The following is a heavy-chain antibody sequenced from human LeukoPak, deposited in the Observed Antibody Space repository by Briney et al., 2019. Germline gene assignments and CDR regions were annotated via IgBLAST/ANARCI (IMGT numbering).Heavy chain of an antibody. V-gene: IGHV3-7*01. CDR3: ARDGGNNWNYHYYYYGMDV. CDR2: IKQDESEK. D-gene: IGHD1-7*01. CDR1: GFTFSKYW. J-gene: IGHJ6*02. Sequence: GGSLRLSCAASGFTFSKYWMTWVRQAPGKGLEWVTNIKQDESEKYYVDSVKGRFTISRDNAMNSLYLQMNSLRAEDTAVYYCARDGGNNWNYHYYYYGMDVWGQGTTVTVSS.